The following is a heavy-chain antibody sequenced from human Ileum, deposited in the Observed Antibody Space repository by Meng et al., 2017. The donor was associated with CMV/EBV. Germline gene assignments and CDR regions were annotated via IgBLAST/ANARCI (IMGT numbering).Heavy chain of an antibody. CDR3: VRDRDNDRKGAYFDY. J-gene: IGHJ4*02. V-gene: IGHV3-9*01. D-gene: IGHD3-22*01. CDR2: IGGSSDYI. Sequence: GGSLRLSCAASGFTFGDYAMHWVRQTPGKGLEWVSGIGGSSDYIRYGDSLKGRFTITRDNAKNSLYLQMNGLRPEDTALYYCVRDRDNDRKGAYFDYWGQGTLVTVSS. CDR1: GFTFGDYA.